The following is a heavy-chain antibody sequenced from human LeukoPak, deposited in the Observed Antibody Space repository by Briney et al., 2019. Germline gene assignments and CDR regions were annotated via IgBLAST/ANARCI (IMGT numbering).Heavy chain of an antibody. CDR3: AKDIREMATLSDY. Sequence: GGSLRLSCAASGFTFDDYAMHWVRQTPGKGLEWVSGISWNSGTIGYADSVKGRFTISRDNAKNSLYLQMNSLRAEDTALYYCAKDIREMATLSDYWRQARLVTV. CDR1: GFTFDDYA. D-gene: IGHD5-24*01. J-gene: IGHJ4*01. CDR2: ISWNSGTI. V-gene: IGHV3-9*01.